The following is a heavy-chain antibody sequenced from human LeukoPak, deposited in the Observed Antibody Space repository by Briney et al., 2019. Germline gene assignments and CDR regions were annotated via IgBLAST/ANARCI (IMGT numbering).Heavy chain of an antibody. D-gene: IGHD5-24*01. Sequence: PGGSLRLSCAASGFTFSSYGMHWVRQAPGKGLEWVAVIWYDGSNKYYADSVKGRFTISRDNSKSTLYLQMNSLRAEDTAVYYCARVGFTKRDGYSYFGYWGQGTLVTVSS. CDR2: IWYDGSNK. V-gene: IGHV3-33*01. J-gene: IGHJ4*02. CDR3: ARVGFTKRDGYSYFGY. CDR1: GFTFSSYG.